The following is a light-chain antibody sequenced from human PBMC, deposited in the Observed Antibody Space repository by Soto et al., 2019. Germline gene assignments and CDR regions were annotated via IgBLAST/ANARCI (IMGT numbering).Light chain of an antibody. Sequence: EIVLPQSPGTLSLSPGEGAPLSCRARQSVGKNYLAWYQQKSGQAPRLLIHGASNRATGIPERFSGSGSGTEFTLTINSLQSEDFAVYYCQQYNNWPITFGQGTRLEIK. V-gene: IGKV3D-15*01. CDR2: GAS. J-gene: IGKJ5*01. CDR3: QQYNNWPIT. CDR1: QSVGKN.